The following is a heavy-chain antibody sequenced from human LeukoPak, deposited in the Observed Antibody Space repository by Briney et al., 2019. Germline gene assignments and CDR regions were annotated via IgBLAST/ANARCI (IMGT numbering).Heavy chain of an antibody. CDR2: IYYSGST. Sequence: SETLSLTCTVSGGSVSSGSYYWSWIRQPPGKGLEWIGYIYYSGSTNYNPSLKSRVTISVDTSKNQFSLKLSSVTAADTAVYYCARGEGMSSGSYHFDYWGQGTLVTVSS. D-gene: IGHD1-26*01. J-gene: IGHJ4*02. CDR1: GGSVSSGSYY. CDR3: ARGEGMSSGSYHFDY. V-gene: IGHV4-61*01.